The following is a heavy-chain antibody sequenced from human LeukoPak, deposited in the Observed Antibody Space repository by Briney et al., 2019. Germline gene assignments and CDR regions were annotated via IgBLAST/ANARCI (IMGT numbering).Heavy chain of an antibody. CDR1: GGSLSSYY. CDR2: IYYSGST. CDR3: ARGRYGSGTFDY. J-gene: IGHJ4*02. V-gene: IGHV4-59*01. Sequence: SETLSLTCTVSGGSLSSYYWSWIRQPPGKGLEWIGYIYYSGSTNYNPSLKSRVTISVDTSKNQFSLKLSSVTAADTAVYYCARGRYGSGTFDYWGQGTLVTVSS. D-gene: IGHD3-10*01.